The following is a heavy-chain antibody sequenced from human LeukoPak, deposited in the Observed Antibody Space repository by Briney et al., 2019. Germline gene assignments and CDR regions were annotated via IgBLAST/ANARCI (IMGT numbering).Heavy chain of an antibody. Sequence: SETLSLTCTLSGDSISSSSVYWGWIRQPPGKGLEWIGSIYYSGSTYYNPSLTSRVTISVDTSKNQFSLKLGSVTAADTAVYYCARLMRTAGTGSDFWGQGTLVTVSS. CDR2: IYYSGST. V-gene: IGHV4-39*01. CDR1: GDSISSSSVY. D-gene: IGHD6-13*01. CDR3: ARLMRTAGTGSDF. J-gene: IGHJ4*02.